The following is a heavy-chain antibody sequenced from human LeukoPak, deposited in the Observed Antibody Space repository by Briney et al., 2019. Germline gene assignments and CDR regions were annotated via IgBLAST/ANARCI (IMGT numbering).Heavy chain of an antibody. CDR3: TTNDAFDI. Sequence: PGGSLRLSCAASGFTFSNAWMNWVRQAPGKGLEWVGVIKRKPDGGPTDYSAPVKGRFTISRDDSKNTLYLQMNSLKTEDSAVYYCTTNDAFDIWGQGTMVIVSS. J-gene: IGHJ3*02. CDR1: GFTFSNAW. CDR2: IKRKPDGGPT. V-gene: IGHV3-15*01.